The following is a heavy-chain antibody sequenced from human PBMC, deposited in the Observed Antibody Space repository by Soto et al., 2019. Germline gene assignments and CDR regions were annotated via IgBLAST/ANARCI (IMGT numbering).Heavy chain of an antibody. CDR2: IYYSGST. J-gene: IGHJ4*02. D-gene: IGHD3-10*01. V-gene: IGHV4-39*01. CDR3: ATLFPRITMVRGVGYFDY. CDR1: GGSISSSSYY. Sequence: SETLSLTCTVSGGSISSSSYYWGWIRQRPGKGLEWIGSIYYSGSTYYNPSLKSRVTISVDTSKNQFSLKLSSVTAADTAVYYCATLFPRITMVRGVGYFDYWGQGTLVTVSS.